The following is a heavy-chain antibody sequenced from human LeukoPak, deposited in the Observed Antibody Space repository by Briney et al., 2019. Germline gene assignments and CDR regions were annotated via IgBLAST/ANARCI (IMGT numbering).Heavy chain of an antibody. V-gene: IGHV3-23*01. CDR1: GFTFSSYA. CDR2: IGGSGGST. Sequence: GRSLRLSCAASGFTFSSYAMSSVRQAPGKGLEWFSAIGGSGGSTYYADSVKGRFTISRDNSKNTLYLQMNSLRAEDTAVYSCAKVHGKGSCGGDCYSDFDYWGQGTLVTVSS. J-gene: IGHJ4*02. D-gene: IGHD2-21*02. CDR3: AKVHGKGSCGGDCYSDFDY.